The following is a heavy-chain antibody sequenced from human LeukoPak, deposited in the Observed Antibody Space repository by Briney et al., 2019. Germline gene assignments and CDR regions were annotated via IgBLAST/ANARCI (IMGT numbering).Heavy chain of an antibody. V-gene: IGHV3-23*01. Sequence: PGGSLRLSCAASGFTFSSYEMNWVRQAPGKGLEWVSAISGSGGSTYYADSVKGRFTISRDNSKNTLYLQMNSLRAEDTAVYYCAKSPLYDILTGRTSYFDYWGQGTLVTVSS. CDR3: AKSPLYDILTGRTSYFDY. D-gene: IGHD3-9*01. CDR1: GFTFSSYE. J-gene: IGHJ4*02. CDR2: ISGSGGST.